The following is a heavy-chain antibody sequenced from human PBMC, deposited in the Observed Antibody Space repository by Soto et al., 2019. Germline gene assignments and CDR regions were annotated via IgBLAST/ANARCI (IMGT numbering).Heavy chain of an antibody. D-gene: IGHD3-3*01. Sequence: ASVKVSCKASGYSFSTYDISWLRQAPGQGPEWMGRISPKNGNTNYAQNFQDRVTMTADTSSSTAYMELRGLRSDDTAKYYCATSYDSGFDPWGQGTLVPSPQ. CDR3: ATSYDSGFDP. CDR1: GYSFSTYD. V-gene: IGHV1-18*04. CDR2: ISPKNGNT. J-gene: IGHJ5*02.